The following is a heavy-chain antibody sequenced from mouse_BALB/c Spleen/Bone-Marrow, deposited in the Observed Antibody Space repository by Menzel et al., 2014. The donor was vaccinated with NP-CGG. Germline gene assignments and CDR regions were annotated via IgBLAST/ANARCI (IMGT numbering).Heavy chain of an antibody. CDR2: INPYNGDT. D-gene: IGHD2-2*01. CDR3: GRSYGYDDWFAY. CDR1: GYSFTGYF. J-gene: IGHJ3*01. Sequence: VHVKQSGPELVKPRASVKISCKASGYSFTGYFMNWVKQSHGKILEWIGRINPYNGDTFYNQKFKGKATLTVDKSSSTAHMELLSLTSEDSAVYYCGRSYGYDDWFAYWGQGTLVTVSA. V-gene: IGHV1-37*01.